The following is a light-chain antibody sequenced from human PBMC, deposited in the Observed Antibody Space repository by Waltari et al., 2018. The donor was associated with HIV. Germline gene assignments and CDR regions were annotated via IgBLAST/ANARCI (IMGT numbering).Light chain of an antibody. CDR1: QSVSSSS. Sequence: EIVLTQSPGTLSLSPGESATLPCRASQSVSSSSLAWYQQKPGQAPRLLIYAASSRATGIPDRFSGSGSGTDFTLTISRLEPEDFAVYYCQQYGSSPPGTFGQGTKVEIK. V-gene: IGKV3-20*01. CDR2: AAS. J-gene: IGKJ1*01. CDR3: QQYGSSPPGT.